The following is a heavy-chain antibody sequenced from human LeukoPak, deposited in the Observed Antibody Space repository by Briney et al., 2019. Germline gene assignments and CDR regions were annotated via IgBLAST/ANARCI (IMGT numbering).Heavy chain of an antibody. V-gene: IGHV1-2*02. Sequence: ASVKVSCKASGYTFTGYYMHWVRQAPGQGLEWMGWINPNSGGTNYARKFQGRVTMTRDTSISTAYMELSRLRSDDTAVYYCARDLGYYDSSGGGYWGQGTLVTVSS. CDR1: GYTFTGYY. CDR2: INPNSGGT. CDR3: ARDLGYYDSSGGGY. D-gene: IGHD3-22*01. J-gene: IGHJ4*02.